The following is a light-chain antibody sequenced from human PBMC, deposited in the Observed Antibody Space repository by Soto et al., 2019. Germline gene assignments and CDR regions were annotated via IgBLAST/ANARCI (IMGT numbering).Light chain of an antibody. V-gene: IGLV2-14*03. CDR3: SSYTSTNTHVV. Sequence: QSVLTQPASVSRSPGQSITISCTGTSSDVGGYNYVSWYQQHPGKAPKLMIYDVSNRPSGVSNRFSGSKSGNTASLTISGLQAEDEADYYCSSYTSTNTHVVFGGGTKVTVL. CDR1: SSDVGGYNY. J-gene: IGLJ2*01. CDR2: DVS.